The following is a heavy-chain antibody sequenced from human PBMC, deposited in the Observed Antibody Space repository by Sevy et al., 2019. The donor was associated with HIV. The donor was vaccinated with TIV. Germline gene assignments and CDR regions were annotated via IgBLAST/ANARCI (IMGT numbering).Heavy chain of an antibody. CDR2: LSFGCGKI. J-gene: IGHJ4*02. CDR3: AREGCTKPHDY. V-gene: IGHV3-23*01. Sequence: GGSLRLSCAASGFDFSIYSMSWVRQAPGKGLEWVSTLSFGCGKINYADSVKGRFTISRDNSKSSVYLQVNNMRVEDTAVYYCAREGCTKPHDYWGQGTLVTVSS. D-gene: IGHD2-8*01. CDR1: GFDFSIYS.